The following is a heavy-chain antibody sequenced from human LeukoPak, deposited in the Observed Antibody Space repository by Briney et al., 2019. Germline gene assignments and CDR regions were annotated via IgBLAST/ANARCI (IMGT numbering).Heavy chain of an antibody. CDR2: ISAYNGNT. Sequence: ASVKVSCKASGYTFTSYGISWVRQAPGQGLEWMGWISAYNGNTNYAQKLQGRVTMTTDTSTSTAYMEMRSLRSDDTAVYYCARDSSSWSSFDYWGQGTLVTVSS. CDR1: GYTFTSYG. V-gene: IGHV1-18*01. CDR3: ARDSSSWSSFDY. D-gene: IGHD6-13*01. J-gene: IGHJ4*02.